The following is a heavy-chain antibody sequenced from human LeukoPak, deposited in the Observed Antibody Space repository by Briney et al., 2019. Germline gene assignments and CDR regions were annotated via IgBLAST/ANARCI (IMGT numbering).Heavy chain of an antibody. D-gene: IGHD1-26*01. CDR2: MNPNSGNT. Sequence: ASVKVSCKASGYTFTSYDINWVRQATGQGLEWMGWMNPNSGNTGYAQKFQGRVTITRNTSISTAYMELSSLRSEDTAVYYCARGKKWELLGSYYMDVWGKGTTVTVSS. V-gene: IGHV1-8*03. J-gene: IGHJ6*03. CDR1: GYTFTSYD. CDR3: ARGKKWELLGSYYMDV.